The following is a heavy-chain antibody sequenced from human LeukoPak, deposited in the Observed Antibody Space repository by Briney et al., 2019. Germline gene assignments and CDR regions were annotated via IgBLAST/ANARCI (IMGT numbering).Heavy chain of an antibody. J-gene: IGHJ4*02. CDR1: GFTFSSYS. D-gene: IGHD3-10*01. Sequence: GGSLRLSCAASGFTFSSYSMNWVRQAPGKRLEWLSSISSSSSYIYYADSVKGRSTISRDNAKNSLYLQMNSLRAEDTAVYYCARDRDLGWFGESPFDYWGQGTLVTVSS. CDR2: ISSSSSYI. CDR3: ARDRDLGWFGESPFDY. V-gene: IGHV3-21*01.